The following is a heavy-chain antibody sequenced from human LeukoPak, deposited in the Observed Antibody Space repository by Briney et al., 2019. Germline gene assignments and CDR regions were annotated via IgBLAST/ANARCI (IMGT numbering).Heavy chain of an antibody. J-gene: IGHJ5*02. CDR3: ARGNRGYSYGSDWFDP. V-gene: IGHV1-24*01. CDR1: GYTLTELS. CDR2: FDPEDGET. D-gene: IGHD5-18*01. Sequence: ASVKVSCKVSGYTLTELSMHWVRQAPGKGLEWMGGFDPEDGETIYAQKFQGRVTMTRDTSTSTVYMELSSLRSEDTAVYYCARGNRGYSYGSDWFDPWGQGTLVTVSS.